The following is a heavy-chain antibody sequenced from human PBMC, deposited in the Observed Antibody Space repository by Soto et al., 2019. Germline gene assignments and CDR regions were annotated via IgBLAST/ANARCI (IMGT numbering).Heavy chain of an antibody. CDR1: GFTFNNYG. J-gene: IGHJ4*02. V-gene: IGHV3-30*18. CDR3: AKVLTRGSYYGQFDY. Sequence: GGSLRLSCAATGFTFNNYGMHWVRQAPGTGLEWVTLISYDGSDKYYADSVKGRFTISRDNSKSTLYLHLNSLRAEDTAVYYCAKVLTRGSYYGQFDYWGQGTLVTVSS. D-gene: IGHD1-26*01. CDR2: ISYDGSDK.